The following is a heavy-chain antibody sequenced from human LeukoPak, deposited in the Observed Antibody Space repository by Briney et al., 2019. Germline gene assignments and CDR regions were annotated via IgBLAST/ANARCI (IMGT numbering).Heavy chain of an antibody. V-gene: IGHV1-2*02. CDR3: ARDRDSGSYYDLDY. CDR1: GYTFTGYY. Sequence: GASVQVSCKATGYTFTGYYIHWVRQAPGQGLEWMGWINPNSGGTNFAQKFQGRVTMTRDTSISTAYMELNRLTSDDTAVYYCARDRDSGSYYDLDYWGQGTLVTVSS. CDR2: INPNSGGT. J-gene: IGHJ4*02. D-gene: IGHD1-26*01.